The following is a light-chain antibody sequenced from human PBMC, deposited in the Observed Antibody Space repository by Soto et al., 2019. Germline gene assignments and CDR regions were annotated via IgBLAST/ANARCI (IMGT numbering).Light chain of an antibody. CDR1: SSDVGSYNL. CDR3: CSYAGITTYYV. Sequence: QSALTQPASVSGSPGQSITISCTGTSSDVGSYNLVSWYQQHPGEAPKLMIYGGTKRPSGVSNRFSGSKSGNTASLTISGLHAEDEADYYCCSYAGITTYYVFGTGTKLTVL. CDR2: GGT. V-gene: IGLV2-23*01. J-gene: IGLJ1*01.